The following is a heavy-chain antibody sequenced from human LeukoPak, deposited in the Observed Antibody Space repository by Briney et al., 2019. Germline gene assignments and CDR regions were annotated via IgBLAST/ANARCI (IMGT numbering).Heavy chain of an antibody. CDR1: GFTFSSYG. CDR3: ASPGNKIFGVSYDAAFDI. D-gene: IGHD3-3*01. V-gene: IGHV3-30*02. CDR2: IRYDGSNK. J-gene: IGHJ3*02. Sequence: GGSLRLSCAASGFTFSSYGMHWVRQAPGKGLEWVAFIRYDGSNKYYADSVKGRFTISRDNSKNTLYLQMNSLRAEDTAVYYCASPGNKIFGVSYDAAFDIWGQGTMVTVSS.